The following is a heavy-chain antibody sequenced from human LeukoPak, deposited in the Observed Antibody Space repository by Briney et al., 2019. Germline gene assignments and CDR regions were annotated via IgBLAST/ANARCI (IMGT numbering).Heavy chain of an antibody. D-gene: IGHD3-22*01. Sequence: GASVKVSCKASGYTFTSYGISWVRQAPGQGLEWMGWISAYNGNTNYAQKLQGRVTMTTDTSTSTAYMELRSLRSDDTAVYYCARDHTPHYYDSSGEGYWGQGTLVTVSS. CDR3: ARDHTPHYYDSSGEGY. CDR2: ISAYNGNT. V-gene: IGHV1-18*01. J-gene: IGHJ4*02. CDR1: GYTFTSYG.